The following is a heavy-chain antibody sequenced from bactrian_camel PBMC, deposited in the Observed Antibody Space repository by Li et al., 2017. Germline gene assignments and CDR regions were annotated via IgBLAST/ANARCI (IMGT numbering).Heavy chain of an antibody. J-gene: IGHJ4*01. Sequence: HVQLVESGGGSVQAGGSLRLSCAASGITSDTFCMGRFRQAPGKEREGVATIYSNGGDTNYDDSVKGRFTISRDNAKNTLYLQLNALEAEDTAMYYCTKDANIRAWPFWINRVEYRGQGTQVTVS. CDR2: IYSNGGDT. CDR1: GITSDTFC. V-gene: IGHV3S6*01. D-gene: IGHD2*01.